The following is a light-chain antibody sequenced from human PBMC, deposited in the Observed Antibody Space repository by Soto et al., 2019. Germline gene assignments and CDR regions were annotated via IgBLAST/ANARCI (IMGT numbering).Light chain of an antibody. Sequence: EIVLTQSPATLSLSPGERATLSCRASQSINNYLAWYQHKPGQAPRLLIYDVSSRATGIPARFSGSGSGTDFTLTISSLEPEDFAFYYCQQRSDWPLTFGGGTKVEIK. CDR1: QSINNY. CDR3: QQRSDWPLT. V-gene: IGKV3-11*01. J-gene: IGKJ4*01. CDR2: DVS.